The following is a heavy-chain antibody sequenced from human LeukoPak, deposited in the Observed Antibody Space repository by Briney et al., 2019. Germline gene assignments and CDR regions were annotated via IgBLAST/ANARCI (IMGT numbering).Heavy chain of an antibody. D-gene: IGHD3-10*02. J-gene: IGHJ6*02. V-gene: IGHV3-66*01. Sequence: GGSLRLSCAASGFTFSSYEMNWVRQAPGKGLEWVSVIYSGGNTYYADSVKGRFTISRDNSKNILNLQMNSLRAEDTAVYYCARTPMFFFYGMDVWGRGTTVTVSS. CDR2: IYSGGNT. CDR3: ARTPMFFFYGMDV. CDR1: GFTFSSYE.